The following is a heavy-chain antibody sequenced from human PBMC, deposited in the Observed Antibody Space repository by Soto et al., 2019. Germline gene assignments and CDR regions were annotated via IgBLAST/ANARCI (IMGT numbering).Heavy chain of an antibody. CDR1: GGSFSGYY. CDR3: ARYYRGANWFDP. D-gene: IGHD3-10*01. J-gene: IGHJ5*02. V-gene: IGHV4-34*01. CDR2: INHSGST. Sequence: PSETLSLTCAVYGGSFSGYYWSWIRQPPGKGLEWIGEINHSGSTNYNPSLKSRVTISVDTSKNQFSLKLSSVTAADTAVYYCARYYRGANWFDPWGQGTLVTVPQ.